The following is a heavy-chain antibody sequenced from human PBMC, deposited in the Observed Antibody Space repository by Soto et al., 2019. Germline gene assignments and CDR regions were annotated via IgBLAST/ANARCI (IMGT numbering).Heavy chain of an antibody. J-gene: IGHJ4*02. CDR2: IWYDGSNE. CDR3: AAGEPLNY. Sequence: QMQLVESGGGVVQPGRSLRLSCAASGFTFSNYGMHWVRQAPGKGLEWVAIIWYDGSNEYYADSVKGRFTIFRDNSKNTVYLQMNSLRADDTAMYYCAAGEPLNYRGQGTLVTVSS. CDR1: GFTFSNYG. D-gene: IGHD3-10*01. V-gene: IGHV3-33*01.